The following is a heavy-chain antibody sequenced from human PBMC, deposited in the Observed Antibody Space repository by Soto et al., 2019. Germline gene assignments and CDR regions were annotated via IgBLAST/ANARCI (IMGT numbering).Heavy chain of an antibody. CDR1: GYTFTSYD. V-gene: IGHV1-8*01. D-gene: IGHD4-17*01. CDR3: AGTLYGDHVDP. CDR2: MNPNSGNT. Sequence: QVQLVQSGAEVKKPGASVKVSCKASGYTFTSYDINWVRQATGQGLEWMGWMNPNSGNTGYAQKFQGRVTMTRNTSISTGYMEPSRLRSEDTGGYYCAGTLYGDHVDPWGQGTLVTVSS. J-gene: IGHJ5*02.